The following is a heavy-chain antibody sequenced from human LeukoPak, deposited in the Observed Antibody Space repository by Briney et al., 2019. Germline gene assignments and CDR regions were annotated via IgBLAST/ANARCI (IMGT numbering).Heavy chain of an antibody. D-gene: IGHD3-10*01. Sequence: GGSLRLSCAASGFTVSSNYMSWVRQAPGKGLEWVSVIYSGGSTYYADSVKGRFTISRDNSKNTLYLQMNSLRAEDTAVYYCAKNLWFGESHSDPSVDYWGQGTLVTVSS. J-gene: IGHJ4*02. CDR2: IYSGGST. CDR3: AKNLWFGESHSDPSVDY. V-gene: IGHV3-53*01. CDR1: GFTVSSNY.